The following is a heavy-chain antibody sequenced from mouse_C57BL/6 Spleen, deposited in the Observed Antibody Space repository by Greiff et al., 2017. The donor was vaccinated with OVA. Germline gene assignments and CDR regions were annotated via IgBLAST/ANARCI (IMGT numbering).Heavy chain of an antibody. CDR1: GYTFTSYW. Sequence: QVHVKQSGAELVKPGASVKMSCKASGYTFTSYWITWVKQRPGQGLEWIGDIYPGSGSTNYNEKFKSKATLTVDTSSSTAYMQLSSLTSEDSAVYYCARERDGLDYWGQGTTLTVSS. J-gene: IGHJ2*01. V-gene: IGHV1-55*01. CDR2: IYPGSGST. CDR3: ARERDGLDY. D-gene: IGHD1-1*01.